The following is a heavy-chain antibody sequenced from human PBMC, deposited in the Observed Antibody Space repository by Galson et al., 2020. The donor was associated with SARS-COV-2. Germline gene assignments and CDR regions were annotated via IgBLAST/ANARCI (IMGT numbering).Heavy chain of an antibody. CDR1: GFTFSSYA. D-gene: IGHD3-22*01. Sequence: GASLKISCAASGFTFSSYAMHWVRQAPGKGLEWVAVISYDGSNKYYADSVKGRFTISRDNSKNTLYLQMNSLRAEDTAVYYCARARSGYYYFDYWGQGARVTVSS. CDR3: ARARSGYYYFDY. J-gene: IGHJ4*02. V-gene: IGHV3-30*01. CDR2: ISYDGSNK.